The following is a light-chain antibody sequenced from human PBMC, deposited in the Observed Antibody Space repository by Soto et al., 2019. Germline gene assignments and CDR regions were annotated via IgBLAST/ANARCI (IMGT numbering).Light chain of an antibody. J-gene: IGKJ2*01. Sequence: DIVMTQSPDSLAVSLGERATINCKSSQSVLYSSSKRNYLAWFQQKPGQPPNLLIYWASTRESGVPDGFSGSGYGEDFPLTDNSLHAEDVAVYYGQHYYSTPYTFGQGTKLVIK. V-gene: IGKV4-1*01. CDR1: QSVLYSSSKRNY. CDR3: QHYYSTPYT. CDR2: WAS.